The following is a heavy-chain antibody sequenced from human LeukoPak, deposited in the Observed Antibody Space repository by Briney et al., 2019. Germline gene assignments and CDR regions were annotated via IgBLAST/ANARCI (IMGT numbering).Heavy chain of an antibody. Sequence: GGSLRLSCAASGFTFSSYAMHRVRQAPGKGLEWVAVISYDGSNKYYADSVKGRFTISRDNSKNTLYLQMNSLRAEDTAVYYCAREYCSSTSCYTYWFDPWGQGTLVTVSS. D-gene: IGHD2-2*02. J-gene: IGHJ5*02. CDR1: GFTFSSYA. V-gene: IGHV3-30-3*01. CDR2: ISYDGSNK. CDR3: AREYCSSTSCYTYWFDP.